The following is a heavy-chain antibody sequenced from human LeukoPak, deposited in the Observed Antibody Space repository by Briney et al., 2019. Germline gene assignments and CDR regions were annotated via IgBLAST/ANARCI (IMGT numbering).Heavy chain of an antibody. CDR3: TTGGQIREADY. Sequence: GGSLRLSCAASGFTFSSYSMNWVRQAPGKGLEWVSYISSSSSTIYYADSVKGRFTISRDNAKNSLYLQMNSLRAEDTAVYYCTTGGQIREADYWGQGTLVTVSS. D-gene: IGHD3-10*01. J-gene: IGHJ4*02. V-gene: IGHV3-48*01. CDR2: ISSSSSTI. CDR1: GFTFSSYS.